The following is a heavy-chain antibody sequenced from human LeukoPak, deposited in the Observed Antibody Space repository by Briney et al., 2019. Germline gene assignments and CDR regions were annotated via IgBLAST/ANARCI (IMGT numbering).Heavy chain of an antibody. V-gene: IGHV3-33*01. J-gene: IGHJ4*02. CDR2: IWYDGSNK. CDR3: ARGAGSGYYYVFDS. Sequence: RSGGSLRLSCAASGFTFSSYGMHWVRQAPGKGLEWVAVIWYDGSNKYYADSVKGRFTISRDNSKNTLYLQMNSLRAEDTAVYYCARGAGSGYYYVFDSWGQGTLVTVSS. D-gene: IGHD3-22*01. CDR1: GFTFSSYG.